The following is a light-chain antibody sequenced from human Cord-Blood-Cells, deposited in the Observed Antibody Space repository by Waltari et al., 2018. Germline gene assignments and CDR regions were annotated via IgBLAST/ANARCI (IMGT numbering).Light chain of an antibody. CDR1: QSISSY. V-gene: IGKV1-39*01. CDR3: QQSYSTPVT. CDR2: AAS. Sequence: DIQMTQSPSSLSASVGDRVXITCRASQSISSYLNWYQQKPGKAPKLLIYAASSLQSGVPSRFSGSGSGTDFTLTISSLQPEDFATYYCQQSYSTPVTFGQGTKVEIK. J-gene: IGKJ1*01.